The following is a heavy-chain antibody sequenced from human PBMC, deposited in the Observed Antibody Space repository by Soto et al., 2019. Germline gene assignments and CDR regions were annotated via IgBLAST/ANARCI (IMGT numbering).Heavy chain of an antibody. CDR2: IHHSGST. CDR1: GGSISSSGYY. CDR3: ARPLLRGGAMAV. Sequence: QLQLQESGPGLVKPSETLSLNCTVSGGSISSSGYYWGWVRQPPGKGLEWIGSIHHSGSTYDNPSLKSRVTISVDTSKNHFSLNLNSVTAADTAVYYCARPLLRGGAMAVWGQGTTVTVSS. D-gene: IGHD2-15*01. J-gene: IGHJ6*02. V-gene: IGHV4-39*01.